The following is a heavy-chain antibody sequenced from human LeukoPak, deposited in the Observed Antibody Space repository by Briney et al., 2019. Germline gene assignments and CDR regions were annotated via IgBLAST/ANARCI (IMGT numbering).Heavy chain of an antibody. CDR3: ARDLGVSGAVAEFDY. CDR2: IWYDGSNK. CDR1: GFTFSSYG. D-gene: IGHD6-19*01. Sequence: SGGSLRLSCAASGFTFSSYGMHWVRQAPGKGLEWVAVIWYDGSNKYYADSVKGRFTISRDNSKNTLYLQMNSLRAEDTAVYYCARDLGVSGAVAEFDYWGQGTLVTVSS. V-gene: IGHV3-33*01. J-gene: IGHJ4*02.